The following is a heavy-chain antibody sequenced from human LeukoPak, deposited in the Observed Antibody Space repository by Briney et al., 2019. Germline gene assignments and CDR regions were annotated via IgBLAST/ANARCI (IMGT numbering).Heavy chain of an antibody. CDR3: ARGDTATRYYYYGMDA. Sequence: SETLSLTCAVYGGSFSGYYWSWIRQPPGKGLEWIGEINHSGSTNYNPSLKSRVTISVDTSKNQFSLKLSSVTAADTAVYYCARGDTATRYYYYGMDAWGQGTTVTVSS. CDR2: INHSGST. J-gene: IGHJ6*02. CDR1: GGSFSGYY. V-gene: IGHV4-34*01. D-gene: IGHD5-18*01.